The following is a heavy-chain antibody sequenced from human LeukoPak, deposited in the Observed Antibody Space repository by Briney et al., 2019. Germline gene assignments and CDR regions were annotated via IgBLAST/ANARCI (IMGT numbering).Heavy chain of an antibody. Sequence: GGSLRLSCAASGFTFSDYNMNWVRQAPGKGLEWVSSISSSSYYIYYADSVKGRFTISRDNAKNSLYLQMNSLRVEDTAMYYCAQWGGNSWERDAFDIWGQGTMVTVSS. CDR2: ISSSSYYI. D-gene: IGHD6-13*01. J-gene: IGHJ3*02. CDR1: GFTFSDYN. V-gene: IGHV3-21*01. CDR3: AQWGGNSWERDAFDI.